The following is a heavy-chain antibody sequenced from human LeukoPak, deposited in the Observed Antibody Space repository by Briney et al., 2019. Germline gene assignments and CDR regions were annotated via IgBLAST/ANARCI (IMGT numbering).Heavy chain of an antibody. CDR1: GFTFSSYG. J-gene: IGHJ5*02. CDR3: AKAYSSSQGDWFDP. D-gene: IGHD6-13*01. CDR2: IWYDGSNK. V-gene: IGHV3-30*02. Sequence: PGGSLRLSCAPSGFTFSSYGMHWVRQAPGKGLEWVAVIWYDGSNKYCADSVKGRFTISRDNSKNTLYLQMNSLRAEDTAVYYCAKAYSSSQGDWFDPWGQGTLVTVSS.